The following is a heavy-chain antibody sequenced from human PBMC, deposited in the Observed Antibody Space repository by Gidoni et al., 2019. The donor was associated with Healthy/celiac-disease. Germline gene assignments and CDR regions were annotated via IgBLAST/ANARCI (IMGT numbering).Heavy chain of an antibody. CDR2: INHSGST. J-gene: IGHJ4*02. Sequence: QVQLQQWGAGLLKPSETLSLTCAVYGGSFSGYYWSWIRQPPGKGLEWIGEINHSGSTNYNPSLKSRVTISVDTSKNQFSLKLSSVTAADTAVYYCARVGYYDFWSGYYTFDYWGQGTLVTVSS. V-gene: IGHV4-34*01. D-gene: IGHD3-3*01. CDR1: GGSFSGYY. CDR3: ARVGYYDFWSGYYTFDY.